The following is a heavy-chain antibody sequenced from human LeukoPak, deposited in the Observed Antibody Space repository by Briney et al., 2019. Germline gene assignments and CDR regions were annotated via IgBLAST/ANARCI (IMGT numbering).Heavy chain of an antibody. J-gene: IGHJ5*02. CDR2: MYYSGAT. Sequence: SETLFLTCTLSGGSINNNDYYWAWVRPPPGKGLEWIANMYYSGATFYNPSLKSRVTISMDTSQTRFFLQLRSVTATDTGTYYCARGRWSINWFDPWGQGTPVTVSS. D-gene: IGHD4-23*01. CDR3: ARGRWSINWFDP. V-gene: IGHV4-39*01. CDR1: GGSINNNDYY.